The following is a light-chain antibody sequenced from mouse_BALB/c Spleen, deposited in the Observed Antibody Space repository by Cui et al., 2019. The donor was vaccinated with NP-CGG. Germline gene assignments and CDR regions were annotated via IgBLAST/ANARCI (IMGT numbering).Light chain of an antibody. CDR3: ALWYSNHWV. CDR1: TGAVTTSKQ. J-gene: IGLJ1*01. CDR2: RTN. V-gene: IGLV1*01. Sequence: QAVVTQEFALTTSPGLTVTLTCRSSTGAVTTSKQANWVQEKPDHLFTGLIGRTNNRTTGVPARFSGSLIGDKAALTITGAQTEDEAIYFCALWYSNHWVFGGGTKLTVL.